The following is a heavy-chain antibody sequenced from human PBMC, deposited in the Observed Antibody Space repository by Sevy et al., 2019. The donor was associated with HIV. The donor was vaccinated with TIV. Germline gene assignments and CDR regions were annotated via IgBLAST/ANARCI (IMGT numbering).Heavy chain of an antibody. V-gene: IGHV3-21*01. CDR2: ISSSSSYI. CDR3: ARDLMVVAATTDAFDI. J-gene: IGHJ3*02. D-gene: IGHD2-15*01. CDR1: GFTFSSYS. Sequence: GGSLRLSCAASGFTFSSYSMNWVRQAPGKGLEWVSSISSSSSYIYYAYSVKGRFTISRDNAKNSLYLQMNSLRAEDTAVYYCARDLMVVAATTDAFDIWGQGTMVTVSS.